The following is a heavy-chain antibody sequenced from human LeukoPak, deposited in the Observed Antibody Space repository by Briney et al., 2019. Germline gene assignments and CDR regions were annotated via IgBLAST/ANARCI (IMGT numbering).Heavy chain of an antibody. CDR1: GFTFNTYT. D-gene: IGHD2-21*01. CDR3: ARSKGGAYYYFDY. V-gene: IGHV3-30*01. Sequence: PERSLRLSCAASGFTFNTYTMHWLRQAPGKGLEWVAVISYDGSNDYYADSVKGRFTISRGNSKNTLYLQMNSLRSEDTAVYYCARSKGGAYYYFDYWGQGTLVTVSS. J-gene: IGHJ4*02. CDR2: ISYDGSND.